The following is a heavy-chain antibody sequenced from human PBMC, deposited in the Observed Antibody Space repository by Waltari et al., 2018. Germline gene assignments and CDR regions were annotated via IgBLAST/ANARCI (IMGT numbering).Heavy chain of an antibody. CDR3: AQWNAPNRCFDS. J-gene: IGHJ4*02. V-gene: IGHV4-59*12. D-gene: IGHD1-1*01. CDR2: GHNNGGT. CDR1: GGSISSYF. Sequence: QVQLQESDPGLVEPSETVSLTCGVSGGSISSYFWNWIRQPPGKGLEWIGYGHNNGGTKYNPSLKSRATISVDRSTNQVSLRLTSTTPADTAVYYCAQWNAPNRCFDSWGQGTLVTVSS.